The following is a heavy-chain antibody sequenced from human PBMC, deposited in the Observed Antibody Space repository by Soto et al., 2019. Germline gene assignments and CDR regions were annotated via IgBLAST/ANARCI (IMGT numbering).Heavy chain of an antibody. J-gene: IGHJ4*02. D-gene: IGHD2-2*02. V-gene: IGHV1-2*02. CDR1: GYTFIGDY. Sequence: ASVKVSCKASGYTFIGDYIHWVRQAPGQGLEWMGWSNPNIGGTDYSQQFQGRVTMTRDTSISKAYMELSRLTSDDTAGYYCGRGACSSSNCYTLDYWGQGTPVTVSS. CDR2: SNPNIGGT. CDR3: GRGACSSSNCYTLDY.